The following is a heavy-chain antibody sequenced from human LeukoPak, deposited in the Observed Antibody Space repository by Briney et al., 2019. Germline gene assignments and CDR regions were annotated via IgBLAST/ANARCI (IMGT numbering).Heavy chain of an antibody. CDR1: GGSIRTSEDH. CDR2: TSNSGYP. D-gene: IGHD3-22*01. CDR3: AAEGNYYDSSGYINWFDP. J-gene: IGHJ5*02. V-gene: IGHV4-31*03. Sequence: SETLSLTCTVSGGSIRTSEDHWTWIRQHPGKGLEWIGYTSNSGYPDSNPSLKSRVTISLDTSKNQFSLKLSSVTAADTAVYYCAAEGNYYDSSGYINWFDPWGQGTLVTVSS.